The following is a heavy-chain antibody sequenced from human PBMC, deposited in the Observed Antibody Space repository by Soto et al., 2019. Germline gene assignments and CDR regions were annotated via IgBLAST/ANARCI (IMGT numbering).Heavy chain of an antibody. J-gene: IGHJ4*02. V-gene: IGHV4-61*01. D-gene: IGHD3-3*01. CDR2: IYYSGST. CDR1: GGSVSSGSYY. CDR3: ARVGDFWSGYYEYYFDY. Sequence: SETLSLTCTVSGGSVSSGSYYWSWIRQPPGKGLEWIGYIYYSGSTNYNPSLKSRVTISVDTSKNQFSLKLSSVTAADTAVYYCARVGDFWSGYYEYYFDYWGQGTLVTVSS.